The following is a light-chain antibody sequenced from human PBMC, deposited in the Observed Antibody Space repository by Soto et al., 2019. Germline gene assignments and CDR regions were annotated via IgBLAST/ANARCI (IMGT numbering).Light chain of an antibody. V-gene: IGKV3-11*01. J-gene: IGKJ1*01. Sequence: EIVMTHSPATLSVSPGERATLSFSASQSVNIYLAWYQQKPGQAPRLLIFGASYRATGIPARFSGSGSGTEFTLTISSLEPQDSAVYYCQQRSNWPRTFGQGTKVDIK. CDR2: GAS. CDR3: QQRSNWPRT. CDR1: QSVNIY.